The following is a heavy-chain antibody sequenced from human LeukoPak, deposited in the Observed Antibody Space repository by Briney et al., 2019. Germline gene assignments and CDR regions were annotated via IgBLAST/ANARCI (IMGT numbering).Heavy chain of an antibody. D-gene: IGHD4-17*01. Sequence: GGSLRLSCAASGFTFSSSAMTWVRQAPGKGLEWVSGISGSGGSTYYADSVKGRFTISRDNAKNSLYLQMNSLRAEDTAVYYCARAGYGDFLDPWGQGTLVTVSS. CDR3: ARAGYGDFLDP. CDR1: GFTFSSSA. CDR2: ISGSGGST. V-gene: IGHV3-23*01. J-gene: IGHJ5*02.